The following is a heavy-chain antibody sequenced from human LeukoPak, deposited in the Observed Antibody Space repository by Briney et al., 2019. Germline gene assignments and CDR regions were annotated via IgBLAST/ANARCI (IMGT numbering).Heavy chain of an antibody. CDR3: AKIPHPDQWLVAAFDY. D-gene: IGHD6-19*01. CDR1: GFNFQAFA. J-gene: IGHJ4*02. V-gene: IGHV3-23*01. CDR2: VHGGGGAA. Sequence: GGSLRLSCAASGFNFQAFAMTWVRQRPGRGLEWVAVVHGGGGAAQYADSVRGRFIISRDNSQNILYLQMTDLRAEDTAVYWCAKIPHPDQWLVAAFDYWGKGTLVTVSS.